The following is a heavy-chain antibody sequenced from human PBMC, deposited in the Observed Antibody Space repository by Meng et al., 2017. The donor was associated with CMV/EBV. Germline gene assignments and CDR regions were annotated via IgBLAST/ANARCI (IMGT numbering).Heavy chain of an antibody. CDR3: ARGSTDDNSWYYY. V-gene: IGHV3-48*01. Sequence: GGSLRLSCAASGFTFSSYSMNWVRQAPGKGLEWVSYISSSSSTIYYADSVKGRFTISRDNSKNTLYLQMNSLRAEDTAVYYCARGSTDDNSWYYYWGQGTLVTVSS. CDR2: ISSSSSTI. J-gene: IGHJ4*02. D-gene: IGHD6-13*01. CDR1: GFTFSSYS.